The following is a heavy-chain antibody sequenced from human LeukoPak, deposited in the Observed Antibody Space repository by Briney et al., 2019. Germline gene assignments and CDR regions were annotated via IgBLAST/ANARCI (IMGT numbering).Heavy chain of an antibody. CDR1: GGSISSSSYY. CDR2: IYYSGST. J-gene: IGHJ4*02. CDR3: ARRAAAGSQYFDY. V-gene: IGHV4-39*01. D-gene: IGHD6-13*01. Sequence: SETLSLTCTVSGGSISSSSYYWGWIRQPLGKGLEWIGSIYYSGSTYYNPSLKSRVTISVDTSKNQFSLKLSSVTAADTAVYYCARRAAAGSQYFDYWGQGTLVTVSS.